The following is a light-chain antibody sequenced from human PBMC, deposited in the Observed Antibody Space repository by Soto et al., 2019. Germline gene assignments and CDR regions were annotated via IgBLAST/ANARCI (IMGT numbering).Light chain of an antibody. J-gene: IGKJ3*01. CDR1: QGIRSY. CDR2: AAS. CDR3: QQLNGYPIT. Sequence: IQLTQSPSSLSASVGDRVTITCRASQGIRSYLAWYQQKPGKAPNLLIYAASTLQSGVPSRFSGSGSGTDLTLTINGLQPEDFATYYFQQLNGYPITFGPGTKVDIK. V-gene: IGKV1-9*01.